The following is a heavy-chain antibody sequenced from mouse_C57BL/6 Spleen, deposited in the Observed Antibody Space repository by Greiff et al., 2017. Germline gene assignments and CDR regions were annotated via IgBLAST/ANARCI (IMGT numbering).Heavy chain of an antibody. CDR2: ISSGGSYT. Sequence: EVNLVESGGDLVKPGGSLKLSCAASGFTFSSYGLSWVRQTPDKRLEWVATISSGGSYTYYPDSVKGRFTIARDNAKNTLYLQMSSLKSEDTAMYYCARHPSMDYWGQGTSGTVSS. J-gene: IGHJ4*01. CDR1: GFTFSSYG. CDR3: ARHPSMDY. V-gene: IGHV5-6*01.